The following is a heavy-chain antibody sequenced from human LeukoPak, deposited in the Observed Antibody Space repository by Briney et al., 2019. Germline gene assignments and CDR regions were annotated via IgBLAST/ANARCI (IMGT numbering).Heavy chain of an antibody. CDR2: MNSGGSST. CDR1: GFPFSNYW. Sequence: GGSLRLSCAASGFPFSNYWMHWVRQAPGKGLVWVSRMNSGGSSTSYADSVKGRFTISRDNAKNTLYLQMNSLRAEDAAVYYCATVSRSSGRGYFDYWGPGTLVTVSS. J-gene: IGHJ4*02. D-gene: IGHD6-19*01. V-gene: IGHV3-74*01. CDR3: ATVSRSSGRGYFDY.